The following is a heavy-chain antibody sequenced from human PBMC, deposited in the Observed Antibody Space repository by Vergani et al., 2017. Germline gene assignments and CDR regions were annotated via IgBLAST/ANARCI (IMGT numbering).Heavy chain of an antibody. Sequence: EVQLVESGGGLVQLGGSLRLPCAASGFTFSSYSMNWVRQAPGKGMEWVSYISSSSSTIYSADSVKGRFTNSRDNAKNSLYLQMNSLRAEDTAVYYCAGVTGMGWFDPWGQGTLVTASS. CDR1: GFTFSSYS. D-gene: IGHD6-13*01. J-gene: IGHJ5*02. CDR3: AGVTGMGWFDP. CDR2: ISSSSSTI. V-gene: IGHV3-48*01.